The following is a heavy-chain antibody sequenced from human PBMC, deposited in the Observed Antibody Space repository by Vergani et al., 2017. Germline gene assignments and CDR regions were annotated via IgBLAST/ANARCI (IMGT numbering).Heavy chain of an antibody. J-gene: IGHJ4*02. CDR1: GGSISSHY. CDR3: AREVGIVVVPAALAFDY. V-gene: IGHV4-59*11. D-gene: IGHD2-2*03. CDR2: IYYSGST. Sequence: QVQLQESGPGLVKPSETLSLTCTVSGGSISSHYWSWIRQPPGKGLEWIGYIYYSGSTYYNPSLKSRVTISVETSKNQFSLKLSSVTAADTAVYYCAREVGIVVVPAALAFDYWGQGTLVTVSS.